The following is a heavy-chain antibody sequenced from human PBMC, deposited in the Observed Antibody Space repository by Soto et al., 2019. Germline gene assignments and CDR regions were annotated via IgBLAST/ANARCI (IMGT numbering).Heavy chain of an antibody. Sequence: QVQLQESGPGLVKPSETLSLTCTVSGGSISGYYWSWIRQPPGKGLEWIGYIYYSTNYNPSLKSRVTISVDTSKNPLSLKLTSVTAADTAVYYCARTSPVAGGFDYWGQGTLVTVSS. CDR1: GGSISGYY. V-gene: IGHV4-59*01. D-gene: IGHD6-19*01. CDR3: ARTSPVAGGFDY. CDR2: IYYST. J-gene: IGHJ4*02.